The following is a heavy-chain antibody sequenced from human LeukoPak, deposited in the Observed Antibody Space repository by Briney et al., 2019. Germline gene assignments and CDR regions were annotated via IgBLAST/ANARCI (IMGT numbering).Heavy chain of an antibody. Sequence: PSETLSLTCAVYGGSFSGYYWSWIRQPPGKGLEWIGEINHSGSTNYNPSLKSRVTISVDTSKNQFSLKLSSVTAADTAVYYCARTPYYYHYMDVWGKGTTVTISS. D-gene: IGHD2-15*01. CDR2: INHSGST. CDR1: GGSFSGYY. V-gene: IGHV4-34*01. J-gene: IGHJ6*03. CDR3: ARTPYYYHYMDV.